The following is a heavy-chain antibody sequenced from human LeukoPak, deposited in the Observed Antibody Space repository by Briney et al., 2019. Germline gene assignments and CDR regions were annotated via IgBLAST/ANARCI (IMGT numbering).Heavy chain of an antibody. Sequence: GGSLRLSCAASGFTFSSYGMTWLRQTPAKGLEWVSAISGSGETTYYSVSVKGRFTISRDNSKNTLFLQMNSLRVEDAAMYYCAKTNGYFDQWGQGTLVAVSS. CDR3: AKTNGYFDQ. D-gene: IGHD2-8*01. CDR2: ISGSGETT. V-gene: IGHV3-23*01. CDR1: GFTFSSYG. J-gene: IGHJ4*02.